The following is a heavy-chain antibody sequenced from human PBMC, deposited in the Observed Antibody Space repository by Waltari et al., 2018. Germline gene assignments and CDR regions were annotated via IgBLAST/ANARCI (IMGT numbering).Heavy chain of an antibody. CDR1: GFTVSYNY. D-gene: IGHD7-27*01. CDR3: ATWTGGSLGAFDN. J-gene: IGHJ3*02. CDR2: IYSGGDT. Sequence: EVQLVESGGGLIQPGGSLRLSCEVSGFTVSYNYIGWVRQAPGKGLEWVSVIYSGGDTYDADAVRGRFTISRDNSKNTLYLQMNSLRVEDTALYYCATWTGGSLGAFDNWGQGTMVTVSS. V-gene: IGHV3-53*01.